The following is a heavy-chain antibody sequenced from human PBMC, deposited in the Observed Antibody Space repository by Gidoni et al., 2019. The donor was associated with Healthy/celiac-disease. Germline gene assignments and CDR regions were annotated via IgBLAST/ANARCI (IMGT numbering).Heavy chain of an antibody. CDR2: IYTSGST. CDR3: AREGEQLVGYYYYYMDV. V-gene: IGHV4-61*02. D-gene: IGHD6-6*01. Sequence: QVQLQQSGPALVKPSQTLSPTCTVSARSLSSGSYSWSWIAQPAGKGLEWIGRIYTSGSTNYNPSLKSRVTISVDTSKNQFSLKLSSVTAADTAVYYCAREGEQLVGYYYYYMDVWGKGTTVTVSS. CDR1: ARSLSSGSYS. J-gene: IGHJ6*03.